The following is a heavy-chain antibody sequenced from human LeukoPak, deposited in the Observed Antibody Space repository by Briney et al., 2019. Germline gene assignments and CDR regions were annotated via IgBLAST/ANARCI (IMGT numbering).Heavy chain of an antibody. V-gene: IGHV4-4*07. J-gene: IGHJ5*02. D-gene: IGHD2-2*01. Sequence: SETLSLTCTVSGGSISIYYWNWIRQPAGKGLEWIGSIYYSGSTYYNPSLKSRVTISVDTSKNQFSLKLSSVTAADTAVYYCARELIPIVPAAIRYNWFDPWGQGTLVTVSS. CDR3: ARELIPIVPAAIRYNWFDP. CDR1: GGSISIYY. CDR2: IYYSGST.